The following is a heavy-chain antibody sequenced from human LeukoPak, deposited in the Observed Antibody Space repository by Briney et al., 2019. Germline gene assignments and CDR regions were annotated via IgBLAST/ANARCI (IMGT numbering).Heavy chain of an antibody. J-gene: IGHJ6*03. CDR1: GYTFTSYF. D-gene: IGHD3-9*01. CDR2: IIPIFGTA. Sequence: ASVKVSCKASGYTFTSYFISWVRQAPGQGLEWMGGIIPIFGTANYAQKFQGRVTITADKSTSTAYMELSSLRSEDTAVYYCARDSGDILTFHRGYYYYMDVWGKGTTVTVSS. V-gene: IGHV1-69*06. CDR3: ARDSGDILTFHRGYYYYMDV.